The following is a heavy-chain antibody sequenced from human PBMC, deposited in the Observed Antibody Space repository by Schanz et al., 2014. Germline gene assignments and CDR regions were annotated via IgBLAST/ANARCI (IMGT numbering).Heavy chain of an antibody. CDR1: GYTFISYG. V-gene: IGHV1-18*01. CDR3: GRGRGCTGGSCYSWFDL. D-gene: IGHD2-15*01. Sequence: QVQLVQSGGEMKKPGASVKVSCKASGYTFISYGIKWVRQAPGQGLEWMGWISAYNGHTDYAQKLQGRVTMTRNTSISTAYMELSSLRSEDTAVYYCGRGRGCTGGSCYSWFDLWGQGTLVTVAS. CDR2: ISAYNGHT. J-gene: IGHJ5*02.